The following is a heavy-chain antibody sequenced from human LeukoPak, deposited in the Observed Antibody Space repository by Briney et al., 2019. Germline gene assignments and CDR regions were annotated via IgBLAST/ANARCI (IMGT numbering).Heavy chain of an antibody. D-gene: IGHD2-15*01. CDR1: GFTFSTYA. Sequence: PGGSLPLSCAASGFTFSTYAMSWVGPPPGKGLEWVASISSSSCYIYYADSVKGRFTIPRDNAKTSLYLQMNSLRAENTAVYYPVAATQTQFDIWGQGTMVTVSS. CDR3: VAATQTQFDI. J-gene: IGHJ3*02. V-gene: IGHV3-21*01. CDR2: ISSSSCYI.